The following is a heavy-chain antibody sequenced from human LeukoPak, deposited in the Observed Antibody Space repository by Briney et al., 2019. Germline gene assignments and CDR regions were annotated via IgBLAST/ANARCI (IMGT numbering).Heavy chain of an antibody. V-gene: IGHV4-30-2*01. D-gene: IGHD3-10*01. CDR1: GGSISSGGYY. J-gene: IGHJ5*02. CDR2: IYHSGST. Sequence: PSETLSLTCTVSGGSISSGGYYWSWIRQPPGKGLEWIGYIYHSGSTYYYPSLRSRVTISVDRSKNQFSLKLTSVTAADTAVYYCARGFGDGSGGVGWFDPWGQGTLVTVSS. CDR3: ARGFGDGSGGVGWFDP.